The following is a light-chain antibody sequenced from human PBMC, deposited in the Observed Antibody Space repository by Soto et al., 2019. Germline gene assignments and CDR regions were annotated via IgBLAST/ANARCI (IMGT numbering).Light chain of an antibody. V-gene: IGKV3-20*01. Sequence: EIVLTQSPGTLSLSPGERATLSCRASQSVSSSYLAWYQQKPGQAPRLLIYGASSRATGIPDRFSGSGSGTDFTLTISRLEPADFAVYYCQQYGSPRYTFGQGTKLEIK. CDR2: GAS. CDR3: QQYGSPRYT. J-gene: IGKJ2*01. CDR1: QSVSSSY.